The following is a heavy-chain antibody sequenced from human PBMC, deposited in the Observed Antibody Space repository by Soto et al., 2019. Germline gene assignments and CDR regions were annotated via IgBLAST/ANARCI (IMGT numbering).Heavy chain of an antibody. Sequence: QITLKESGPTLVRPTQTLTLTCAFSGFSLSTSGVGVGWIRQPPGKALEWLAVIYWDDSTHYSPSLRSRLTITKDTFENQGVLTMPNMDPMDTGTYYCAHKGPEDWPLDYWGQGTLVTVSS. J-gene: IGHJ4*02. V-gene: IGHV2-5*02. CDR1: GFSLSTSGVG. CDR3: AHKGPEDWPLDY. D-gene: IGHD3-9*01. CDR2: IYWDDST.